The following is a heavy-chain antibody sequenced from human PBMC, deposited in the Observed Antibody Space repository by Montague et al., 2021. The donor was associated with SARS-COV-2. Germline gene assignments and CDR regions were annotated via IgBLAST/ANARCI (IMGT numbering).Heavy chain of an antibody. CDR3: ARQAQLFHRATDYYDMDG. D-gene: IGHD1-1*01. CDR2: IYYSGST. CDR1: GGSISSSSYY. J-gene: IGHJ6*02. Sequence: SETLSLTCSVSGGSISSSSYYWGWIRQSPGKGLEWIGSIYYSGSTYYNPSLKSRVTISVDTSKQQFSLKVTPVTAADTAVYYCARQAQLFHRATDYYDMDGWGEGTAVTASS. V-gene: IGHV4-39*01.